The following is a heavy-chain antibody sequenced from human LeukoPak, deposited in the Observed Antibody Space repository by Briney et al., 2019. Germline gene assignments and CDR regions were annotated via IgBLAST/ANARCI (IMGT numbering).Heavy chain of an antibody. V-gene: IGHV4-59*01. Sequence: SETLSLTCTVSGGSISSYYWSWIRQPPGKGLEWIGYIYYSGSTNYNPSLKSRVTTSVDTSKNQFSLKLSSVTAADTAVYYCARMRFDTAMARWGQGTLVTVSS. CDR1: GGSISSYY. D-gene: IGHD5-18*01. CDR2: IYYSGST. J-gene: IGHJ4*02. CDR3: ARMRFDTAMAR.